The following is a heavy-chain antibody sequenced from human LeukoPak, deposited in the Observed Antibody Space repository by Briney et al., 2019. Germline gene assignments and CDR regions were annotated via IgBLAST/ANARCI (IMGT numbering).Heavy chain of an antibody. CDR2: IKPDGTEK. CDR3: ARVRYGNYFDY. CDR1: GFTFTDSW. V-gene: IGHV3-7*04. J-gene: IGHJ4*02. D-gene: IGHD3-16*02. Sequence: GGSLRLSCAASGFTFTDSWMSWVRQPPGKGLEWVVNIKPDGTEKYYVDSLKGRFTVSRDNTKNSLYLQMSSLRAEDTAVYYCARVRYGNYFDYWGQGTLVTVS.